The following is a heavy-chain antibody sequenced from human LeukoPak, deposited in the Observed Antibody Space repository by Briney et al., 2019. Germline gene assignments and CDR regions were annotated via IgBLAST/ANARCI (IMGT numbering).Heavy chain of an antibody. CDR3: AKDVAPDSGWDLDY. D-gene: IGHD6-19*01. CDR1: GFTFSTYS. Sequence: GGSLRLSCAASGFTFSTYSMTWVRQGPGKGPEWVSSIYNSGAKTFYADSVKGRFAISRDNSKNTLYLQMNSLRVEDTAVYYCAKDVAPDSGWDLDYWGQGTLVTVSS. CDR2: IYNSGAKT. V-gene: IGHV3-23*01. J-gene: IGHJ4*02.